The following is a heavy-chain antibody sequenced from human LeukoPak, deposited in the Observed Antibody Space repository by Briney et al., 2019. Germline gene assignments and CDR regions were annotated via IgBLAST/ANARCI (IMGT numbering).Heavy chain of an antibody. J-gene: IGHJ5*02. CDR3: AKATLPVPAAPYNWFDP. CDR2: ISGSGGST. D-gene: IGHD2-2*01. Sequence: GESLTLSCAVSGFTFSRYAMSWLRQPPGKGLEWVADISGSGGSTYYAASERGRFTISRDKSKNKLYLQMNSLRAEDTDIDYCAKATLPVPAAPYNWFDPRGQGTLVTVSS. V-gene: IGHV3-23*01. CDR1: GFTFSRYA.